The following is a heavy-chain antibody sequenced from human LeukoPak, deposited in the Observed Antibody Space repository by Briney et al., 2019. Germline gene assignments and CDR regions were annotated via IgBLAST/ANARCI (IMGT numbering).Heavy chain of an antibody. V-gene: IGHV4-59*08. D-gene: IGHD5-24*01. CDR3: ARGARAVYNLEPFDN. CDR1: GCSMSSYY. J-gene: IGHJ4*02. Sequence: PSETLSLTCIVSGCSMSSYYWSWRLQPPGKGLEWIGYIYYSGSTKYNPSLKSRVTISVDTSKNQFSLKLSSVTAADTAVYYCARGARAVYNLEPFDNWGQGTLVTVSS. CDR2: IYYSGST.